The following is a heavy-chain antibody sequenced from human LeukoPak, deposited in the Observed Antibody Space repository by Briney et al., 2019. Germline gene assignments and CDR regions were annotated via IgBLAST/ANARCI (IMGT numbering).Heavy chain of an antibody. V-gene: IGHV4-34*01. CDR3: ARSMYYYDSSGYSKTPFFGY. D-gene: IGHD3-22*01. Sequence: ASETLSLTCAVYGGSFSGYYWSWIRQPPGKGLEWIGEINHSGSTNYNPSLKSRVTISVDTSKNQFSLKPSSVTAADTAVYYCARSMYYYDSSGYSKTPFFGYWGQGTLVTVSS. CDR1: GGSFSGYY. CDR2: INHSGST. J-gene: IGHJ4*02.